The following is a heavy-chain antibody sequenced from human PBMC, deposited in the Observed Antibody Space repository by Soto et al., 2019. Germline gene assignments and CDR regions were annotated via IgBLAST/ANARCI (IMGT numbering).Heavy chain of an antibody. V-gene: IGHV1-8*01. J-gene: IGHJ5*02. CDR2: MNPNSGNT. D-gene: IGHD6-13*01. CDR3: ARLRLKQQTFDP. Sequence: GASVKVSCKASGYTITSYDINWVRQATGQGLEWMGWMNPNSGNTGYAQKFQGRVTMTRNASISTAYMELSSLRSEDTAVYYCARLRLKQQTFDPWGQGTLVTVSS. CDR1: GYTITSYD.